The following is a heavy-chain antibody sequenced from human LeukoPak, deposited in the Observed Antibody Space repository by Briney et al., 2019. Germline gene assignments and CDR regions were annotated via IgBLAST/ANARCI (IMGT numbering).Heavy chain of an antibody. CDR2: IYPGDSDT. CDR1: GYMFTNYW. CDR3: ATSPWELHPSGAFDI. D-gene: IGHD1-26*01. V-gene: IGHV5-51*01. J-gene: IGHJ3*02. Sequence: GESLKISCKGSGYMFTNYWIGWVRQMPGKGLEWMGIIYPGDSDTRYSPSFQGQVTISADKSISTAYLQWSSLKASDTAMYYCATSPWELHPSGAFDIWGQGIMVTVSS.